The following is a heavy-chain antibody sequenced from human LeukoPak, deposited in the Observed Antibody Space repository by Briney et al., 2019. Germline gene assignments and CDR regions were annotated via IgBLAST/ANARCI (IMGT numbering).Heavy chain of an antibody. CDR3: ARESKIDALTGYYVDY. Sequence: SETLSLTCAVSGGSISKSNWWTWVRQPPGKGLEWIGEVNHSGGTNYNPSLKSRVTISLDTSENQFSLNLSSVTAADTAMYYCARESKIDALTGYYVDYWGQGTLVTVSS. CDR1: GGSISKSNW. V-gene: IGHV4-4*02. D-gene: IGHD3-9*01. J-gene: IGHJ4*02. CDR2: VNHSGGT.